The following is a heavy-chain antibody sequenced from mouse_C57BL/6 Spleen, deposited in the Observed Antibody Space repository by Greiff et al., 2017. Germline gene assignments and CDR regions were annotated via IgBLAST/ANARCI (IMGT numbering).Heavy chain of an antibody. CDR2: IYPRSGNT. J-gene: IGHJ2*01. V-gene: IGHV1-81*01. CDR3: ARSGGGTGDY. D-gene: IGHD3-3*01. CDR1: GYTFTSYG. Sequence: QVQLKESGAELARPGASVKLSCKASGYTFTSYGISWVKQRTGQGLEWIGEIYPRSGNTYYNEKFKGKATLTADKSSSTAYMELRSLTSEDSAVYFCARSGGGTGDYWGQGTTLTVSS.